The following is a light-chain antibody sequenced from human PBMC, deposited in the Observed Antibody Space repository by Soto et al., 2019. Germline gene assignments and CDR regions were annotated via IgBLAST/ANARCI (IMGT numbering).Light chain of an antibody. CDR1: QCISSW. Sequence: DIQMSQSPSTLSASEGDRVTITCRASQCISSWLAWYQQKPGKAPKLLIFAASDLQSGVPSRFSGSGSGTDFTPTISSLQPEDVATYYCQKYNIAPSWTFGQGTKVDIK. CDR2: AAS. V-gene: IGKV1-5*01. CDR3: QKYNIAPSWT. J-gene: IGKJ1*01.